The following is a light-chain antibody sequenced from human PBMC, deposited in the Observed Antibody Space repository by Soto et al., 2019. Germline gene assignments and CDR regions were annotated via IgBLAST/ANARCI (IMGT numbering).Light chain of an antibody. Sequence: QSALTQPRSVSGSPGHSVTISCTGTSSDVGGYDYVSWYQQYPGKAPKVMIYDVNKRPSGVPERFSGSKSGNTASLTISGLQPEDEADYHCCSYAGNYSVLFGGGTQLTVL. CDR1: SSDVGGYDY. V-gene: IGLV2-11*01. CDR2: DVN. CDR3: CSYAGNYSVL. J-gene: IGLJ2*01.